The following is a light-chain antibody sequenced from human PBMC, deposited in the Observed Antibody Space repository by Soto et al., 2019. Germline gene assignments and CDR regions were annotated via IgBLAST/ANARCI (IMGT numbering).Light chain of an antibody. CDR1: QSISTW. V-gene: IGKV1-5*03. CDR3: LQYNGYSRT. J-gene: IGKJ1*01. Sequence: DIQMTQSPSTLPASVGDRVTITCRASQSISTWLAWYQQKPGKAPKVLIYKASSLKSGVPSRISGSGSGTEFTLTISSLQPEDFATYYCLQYNGYSRTFGQGTKVEIK. CDR2: KAS.